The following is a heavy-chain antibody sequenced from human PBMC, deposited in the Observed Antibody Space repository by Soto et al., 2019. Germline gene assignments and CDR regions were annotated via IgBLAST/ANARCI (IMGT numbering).Heavy chain of an antibody. CDR3: ASGYSYGLGDNWFDP. CDR1: GGSISSGDYY. Sequence: QVQLQESGPGLVKPSQTLSLTCTVSGGSISSGDYYWSWIRQPPGKGLEWIGYIYYSGSTYYNPSLKSRVTRSVDTSKNQFSLKLSSVTAADTAVYYCASGYSYGLGDNWFDPWGQGTLVTVSS. D-gene: IGHD5-18*01. J-gene: IGHJ5*02. V-gene: IGHV4-30-4*01. CDR2: IYYSGST.